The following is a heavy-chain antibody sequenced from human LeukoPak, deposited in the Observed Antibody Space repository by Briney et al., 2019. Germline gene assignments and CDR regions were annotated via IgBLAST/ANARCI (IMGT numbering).Heavy chain of an antibody. D-gene: IGHD6-6*01. Sequence: PSETLSLTCTVSGGSISSGAFYWSWIRQHPGKGLEWIGYTYYSGSTYYNPSLRSQVTISVDTSKNQFSLKLSSVTAADTAVYYCAGSYRSASISNGMDVWGQGTTVTVSS. CDR3: AGSYRSASISNGMDV. CDR1: GGSISSGAFY. V-gene: IGHV4-31*01. CDR2: TYYSGST. J-gene: IGHJ6*02.